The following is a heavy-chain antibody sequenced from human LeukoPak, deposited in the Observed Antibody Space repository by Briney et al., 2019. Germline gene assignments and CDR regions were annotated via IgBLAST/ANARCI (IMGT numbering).Heavy chain of an antibody. CDR2: INSDGSNT. CDR1: GFTFSSYW. CDR3: AISPEFDN. D-gene: IGHD1-14*01. J-gene: IGHJ4*02. V-gene: IGHV3-74*01. Sequence: PGGSLRLSCAASGFTFSSYWMHWVRQAPGEGLVWVSRINSDGSNTNYADSVKGRFTISRDNAKNTLYLQMNSLRAEDTAVYYCAISPEFDNWGQGTPVTVSS.